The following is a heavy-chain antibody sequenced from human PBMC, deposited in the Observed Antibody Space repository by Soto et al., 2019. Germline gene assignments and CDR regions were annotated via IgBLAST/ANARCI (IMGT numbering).Heavy chain of an antibody. CDR1: GFNFGTYA. J-gene: IGHJ6*02. CDR3: ARVTPGNNLYYFSGLDF. Sequence: LRLSCVASGFNFGTYAIHWVRQAPGKGMQWVALIAYDGINTYYADSVKGRFTISRDNSKNTLHLQMHSLRPEDTGVYFCARVTPGNNLYYFSGLDFWGQGTSVTVSS. CDR2: IAYDGINT. V-gene: IGHV3-30-3*01. D-gene: IGHD1-1*01.